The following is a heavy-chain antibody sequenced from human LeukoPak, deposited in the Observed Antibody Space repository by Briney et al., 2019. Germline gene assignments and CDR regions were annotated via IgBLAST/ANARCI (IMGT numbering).Heavy chain of an antibody. CDR1: GFTFSSYA. V-gene: IGHV3-23*01. D-gene: IGHD3-16*01. CDR3: ANHGGDGPEYDAFDI. CDR2: ISGSGGST. J-gene: IGHJ3*02. Sequence: GASLRLSCAASGFTFSSYAMSWVRQAPGKGLEWVSAISGSGGSTYYADSVKGRFTISRDNSKNTLYLQMNSLRAEDTAVYYGANHGGDGPEYDAFDIWGQGTMVTVSS.